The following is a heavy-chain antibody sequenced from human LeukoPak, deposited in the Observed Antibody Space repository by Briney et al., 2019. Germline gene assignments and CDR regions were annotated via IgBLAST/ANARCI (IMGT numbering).Heavy chain of an antibody. CDR3: TRPLRGSGSYSFDH. CDR1: GYTFGDYG. V-gene: IGHV3-49*04. D-gene: IGHD3-10*01. Sequence: GGSLRLSCTVSGYTFGDYGLAWVRQAPGKSLEWVGFIRRKVDGATTEYAASVKGGFTISRDDSKRIAYLQMNSLRTEDTAVYYCTRPLRGSGSYSFDHWGRGTRVTVSS. J-gene: IGHJ4*02. CDR2: IRRKVDGATT.